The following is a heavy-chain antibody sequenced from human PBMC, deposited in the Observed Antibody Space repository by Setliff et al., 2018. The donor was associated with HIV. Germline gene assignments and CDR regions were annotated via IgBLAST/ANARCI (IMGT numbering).Heavy chain of an antibody. CDR1: GGSISSGSYY. D-gene: IGHD3-16*01. Sequence: SETLSLTCTVSGGSISSGSYYWSWIRQPAGKGLEWIGQIHTTGRTNYNPSLKSRVTISMDTSKTQFSLNLNSVTAPDTAVYYCAKRTFGSGRLDPWGQGTLVTVSS. CDR3: AKRTFGSGRLDP. V-gene: IGHV4-61*09. J-gene: IGHJ5*02. CDR2: IHTTGRT.